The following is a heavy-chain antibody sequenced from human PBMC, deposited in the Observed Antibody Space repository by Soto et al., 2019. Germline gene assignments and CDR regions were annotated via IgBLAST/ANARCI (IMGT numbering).Heavy chain of an antibody. V-gene: IGHV4-31*03. Sequence: QVQLQESGPGLVKPSQTLSLTCTVSGGSISSGGYYWSWIRQHPGKGLEWIGYIYYSGSTYYNPSLKCRVIISVDTSKNQFSLKLSSVTAADTAVYYCARKAYVWGSVSDYWGQGTLVTVSS. CDR1: GGSISSGGYY. CDR3: ARKAYVWGSVSDY. J-gene: IGHJ4*02. CDR2: IYYSGST. D-gene: IGHD3-16*01.